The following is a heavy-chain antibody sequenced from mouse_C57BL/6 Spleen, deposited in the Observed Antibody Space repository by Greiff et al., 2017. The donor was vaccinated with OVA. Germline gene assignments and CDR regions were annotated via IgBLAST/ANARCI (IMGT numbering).Heavy chain of an antibody. J-gene: IGHJ2*01. CDR3: ARSDYFDY. CDR2: INPNNGGT. V-gene: IGHV1-26*01. CDR1: GYTFTDYY. Sequence: VQLQQSGPGLVKPGASVKISCKASGYTFTDYYMNWVKQSHGKSLEWIGDINPNNGGTSYNQKFKGKATLTVDKSSSTAYMELRSLTSEDSAVYYCARSDYFDYWGQGTTLTVSS.